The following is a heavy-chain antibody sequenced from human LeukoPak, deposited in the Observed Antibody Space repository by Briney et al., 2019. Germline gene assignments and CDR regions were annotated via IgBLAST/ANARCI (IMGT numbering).Heavy chain of an antibody. D-gene: IGHD5/OR15-5a*01. J-gene: IGHJ5*02. Sequence: GGSLRLSCAASGFTFSSYIMIWVRQAPGKGLEWVSSISSSSSYIYYADSVKGRFTISRDNAKNSLFLQMKSLRVEDTAVYYCARVVSSRSTVGFDPWGQGTLVTVSS. CDR1: GFTFSSYI. V-gene: IGHV3-21*01. CDR2: ISSSSSYI. CDR3: ARVVSSRSTVGFDP.